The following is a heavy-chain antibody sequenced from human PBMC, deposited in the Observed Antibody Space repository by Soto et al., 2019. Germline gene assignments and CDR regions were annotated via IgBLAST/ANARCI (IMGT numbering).Heavy chain of an antibody. CDR1: GYTFTGYY. CDR2: INPNSGGT. Sequence: ASVKVSCKASGYTFTGYYMHWVRQAPGQGLEWMGWINPNSGGTNYAQKFQGWVTMTRDTSISTAYMELSRLRSDDTAVYYCAGGLGYCSSTSCFPEGNWFDPWGQGTLVTVSS. D-gene: IGHD2-2*01. J-gene: IGHJ5*02. V-gene: IGHV1-2*04. CDR3: AGGLGYCSSTSCFPEGNWFDP.